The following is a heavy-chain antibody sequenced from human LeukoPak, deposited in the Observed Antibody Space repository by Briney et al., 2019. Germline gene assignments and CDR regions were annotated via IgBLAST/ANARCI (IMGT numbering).Heavy chain of an antibody. CDR2: ITGSGGST. CDR1: GFTFSSFA. V-gene: IGHV3-23*01. D-gene: IGHD5-12*01. J-gene: IGHJ4*02. Sequence: RGSLRLSCAASGFTFSSFAMSWVRQAPGKGLEWVSAITGSGGSTYYADSVKGRFTISRDNSKNTLYLQMNSLRAEDTAVYYCARDMDGGGYSGIDYWGQGTLVTVSS. CDR3: ARDMDGGGYSGIDY.